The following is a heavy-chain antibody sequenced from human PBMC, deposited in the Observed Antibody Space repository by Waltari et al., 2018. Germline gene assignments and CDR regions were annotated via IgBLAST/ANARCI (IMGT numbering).Heavy chain of an antibody. J-gene: IGHJ5*02. CDR2: IYYSGST. V-gene: IGHV4-59*01. CDR3: ARGKYDDLWSGLNWFDP. Sequence: QVQLQESGPGLVKPSETLSLTCTVSDGSISSYYCSWIRQPPGTGLEWIGYIYYSGSTNYNPSRKSRVTISVDTGKNQFSLKLSSVTAADTAGYYCARGKYDDLWSGLNWFDPWGQGTLVTGSS. CDR1: DGSISSYY. D-gene: IGHD3-3*01.